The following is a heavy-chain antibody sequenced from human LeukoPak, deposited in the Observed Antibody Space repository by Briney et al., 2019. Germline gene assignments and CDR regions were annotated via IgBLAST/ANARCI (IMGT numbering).Heavy chain of an antibody. D-gene: IGHD2-2*03. CDR3: ARHGYCSSTSSRGRFDY. Sequence: PSETLSLTCTVSGGSISSSSYYWGWIRQPPGKGLEWIGSIYYSGSTYYNPSLKSRVTISVDTSKNQFSLKLSSVTAADTAVYYCARHGYCSSTSSRGRFDYWGQGTLVTVSS. CDR2: IYYSGST. V-gene: IGHV4-39*01. J-gene: IGHJ4*02. CDR1: GGSISSSSYY.